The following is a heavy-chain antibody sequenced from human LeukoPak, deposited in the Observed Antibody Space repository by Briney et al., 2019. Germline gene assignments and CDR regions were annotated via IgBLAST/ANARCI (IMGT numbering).Heavy chain of an antibody. D-gene: IGHD5-24*01. CDR3: ARDSSDGDY. CDR2: FYYTGST. V-gene: IGHV4-39*02. CDR1: GGSLSSIGYY. J-gene: IGHJ4*02. Sequence: PLETLSLTCTVSGGSLSSIGYYWGWIRQPPGKGLEWIGRFYYTGSTFYSPSLTSRVTISVETSKNHCSLKLSSVTAAGTPVYYCARDSSDGDYWGQGTLVTVSS.